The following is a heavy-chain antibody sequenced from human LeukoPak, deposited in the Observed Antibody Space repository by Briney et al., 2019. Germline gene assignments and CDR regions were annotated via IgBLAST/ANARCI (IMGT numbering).Heavy chain of an antibody. Sequence: GGSLRLSCAASGFIFSSYGMHWVRQAPGKGLEWVAVICYDGSQRYYADSVKGRFTISRDNSKKTVYLQMNSLRAEDTAVYYCASDELRYPLDWGQGTLVTVSS. J-gene: IGHJ4*02. CDR1: GFIFSSYG. V-gene: IGHV3-33*01. CDR2: ICYDGSQR. CDR3: ASDELRYPLD. D-gene: IGHD3-9*01.